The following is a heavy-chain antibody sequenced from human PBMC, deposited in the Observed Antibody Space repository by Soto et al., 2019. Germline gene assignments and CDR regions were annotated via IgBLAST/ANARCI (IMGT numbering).Heavy chain of an antibody. D-gene: IGHD4-17*01. J-gene: IGHJ6*03. CDR3: AQLRDYYYYYMDV. CDR1: GGSISSSIYY. V-gene: IGHV4-39*01. Sequence: PSETLSLTCTVSGGSISSSIYYWGWIRQPPGKGLEWIGSIYYSGSTYYNPSLKSRVTISVDTSKNQFSLKLSSVTAADTAVYYCAQLRDYYYYYMDVWGKGTTVTVSS. CDR2: IYYSGST.